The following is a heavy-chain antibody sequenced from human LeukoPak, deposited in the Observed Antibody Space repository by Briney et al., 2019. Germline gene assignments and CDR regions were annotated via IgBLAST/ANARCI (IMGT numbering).Heavy chain of an antibody. D-gene: IGHD3-16*02. CDR2: ISSSSSYI. J-gene: IGHJ4*02. CDR3: AREETYYDYVWGSYRRVFDY. V-gene: IGHV3-21*01. Sequence: GGSLRLSCAASGFTFSSYSMNWVRQAPGKGLEWLSSISSSSSYIYYAYSVKGRFTISRDNAKNSLYLQMNSLIAEDTAVYYCAREETYYDYVWGSYRRVFDYWGQGTLVTVSS. CDR1: GFTFSSYS.